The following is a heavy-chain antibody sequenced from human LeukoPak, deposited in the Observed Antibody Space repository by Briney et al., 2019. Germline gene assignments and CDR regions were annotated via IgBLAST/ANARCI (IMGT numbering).Heavy chain of an antibody. J-gene: IGHJ1*01. Sequence: SETLSLTCTVSSDSISSSYWSWIRQPPGKGLEWIGYIYYSGSTNYNPSLKSRVAISVDTSKNQFYLKLNSVTAADTAGYYCARGYCSSTICFQYFHHWGQGTLVTVSS. V-gene: IGHV4-59*01. CDR2: IYYSGST. CDR1: SDSISSSY. CDR3: ARGYCSSTICFQYFHH. D-gene: IGHD2-2*01.